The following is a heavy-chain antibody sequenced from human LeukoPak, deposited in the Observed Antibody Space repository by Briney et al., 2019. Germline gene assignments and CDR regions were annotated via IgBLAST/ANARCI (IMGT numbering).Heavy chain of an antibody. CDR3: ASNYGSGSYYNSYYYYYGMDV. CDR2: IISSGSYI. J-gene: IGHJ6*02. CDR1: GFTFSSYT. V-gene: IGHV3-21*04. D-gene: IGHD3-10*01. Sequence: NPGGSLRLSCAASGFTFSSYTMNWVRQAPGKGLEWVSSIISSGSYIYYADSVKGRFTISRDNAKNSLYLQMNSLRAEDTAVYYCASNYGSGSYYNSYYYYYGMDVWGQGTTVTVSS.